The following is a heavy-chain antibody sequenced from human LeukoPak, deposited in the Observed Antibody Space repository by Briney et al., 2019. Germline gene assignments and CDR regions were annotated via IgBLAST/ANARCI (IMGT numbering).Heavy chain of an antibody. V-gene: IGHV1-18*01. CDR3: ARVGVYDRRGYYSSDAFDI. CDR1: GYTFTSYG. D-gene: IGHD3-22*01. Sequence: ASVKVSCKASGYTFTSYGISWVRQAPGQGLEWMGWISAYNGNTNYAQKLQGRVTMTTDTSTSTAYMELRSLRSDDTAVYYCARVGVYDRRGYYSSDAFDIWGQGTMVTVSS. J-gene: IGHJ3*02. CDR2: ISAYNGNT.